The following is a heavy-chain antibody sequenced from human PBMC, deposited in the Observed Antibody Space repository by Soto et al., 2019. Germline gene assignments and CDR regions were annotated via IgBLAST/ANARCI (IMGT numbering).Heavy chain of an antibody. Sequence: ASVKVSCKASGFTFTSSAVQWVRQARGQRLEWIGWIVVGSGNTNYAQKFQERVTITRDMSTSTAYMELSSLRSEDTAVYYCAATYYYDSSGYSLPGYWGQGTLVTVSS. CDR3: AATYYYDSSGYSLPGY. CDR2: IVVGSGNT. J-gene: IGHJ4*02. D-gene: IGHD3-22*01. V-gene: IGHV1-58*01. CDR1: GFTFTSSA.